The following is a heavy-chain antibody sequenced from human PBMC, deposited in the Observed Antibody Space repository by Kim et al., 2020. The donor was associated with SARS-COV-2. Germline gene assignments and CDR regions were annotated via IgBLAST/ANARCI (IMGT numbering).Heavy chain of an antibody. D-gene: IGHD3-22*01. CDR2: ISYDGSNK. J-gene: IGHJ6*02. V-gene: IGHV3-30-3*01. CDR1: GFTFSSYA. Sequence: GGSLRLSCAASGFTFSSYAMHWVRQAPGKGLEWVAVISYDGSNKYYADSVKGRFTISRDNSKNTLYLQMNSLRAEDTAVYYCARGRPIVPMIGDYYGMDVWGQGTTVTVSS. CDR3: ARGRPIVPMIGDYYGMDV.